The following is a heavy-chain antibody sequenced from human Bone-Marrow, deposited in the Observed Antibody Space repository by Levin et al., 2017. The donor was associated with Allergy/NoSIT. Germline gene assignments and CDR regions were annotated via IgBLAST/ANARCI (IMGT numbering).Heavy chain of an antibody. D-gene: IGHD2-15*01. CDR2: IIPLFDKV. V-gene: IGHV1-69*06. J-gene: IGHJ5*02. CDR3: ARGYCSGGSCYGDNTFDP. Sequence: ASVKVSCTTSGGTFSTHGFNWVRQAPGQGLEWMGGIIPLFDKVTYAQKFQGRVRITADKSSSTASMELNSLTSQDTAVYYCARGYCSGGSCYGDNTFDPWGQGTAVIVSS. CDR1: GGTFSTHG.